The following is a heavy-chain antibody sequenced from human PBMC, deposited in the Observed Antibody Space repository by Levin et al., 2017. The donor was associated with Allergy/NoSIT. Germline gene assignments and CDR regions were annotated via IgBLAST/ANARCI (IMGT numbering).Heavy chain of an antibody. D-gene: IGHD4-17*01. V-gene: IGHV3-49*03. CDR1: GFTFGDYA. CDR3: TRDSHDYGDYRSDAFDI. Sequence: GGSLRLSCTASGFTFGDYAMSWFRQAPGKGLEWVGFIRSKAYGGTTEYAASVKGRFTISRDDSKSIAYLQMNSLKTEDTAVYYCTRDSHDYGDYRSDAFDIWGQGTMVTVSS. J-gene: IGHJ3*02. CDR2: IRSKAYGGTT.